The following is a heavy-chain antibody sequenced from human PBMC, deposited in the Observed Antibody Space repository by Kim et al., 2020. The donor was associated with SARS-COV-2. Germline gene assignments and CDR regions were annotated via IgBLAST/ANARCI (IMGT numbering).Heavy chain of an antibody. J-gene: IGHJ2*01. Sequence: GGSLRLSCAASGFTFTTYSIHWVRQSPGKGLEYVSAINNNGGNTYYANSVKGRFTISRDNYKNTVYLQMGSLRPEDMAVYYCARDIWAYDLWGRGTMVTVSS. CDR3: ARDIWAYDL. V-gene: IGHV3-64*01. D-gene: IGHD3-16*01. CDR2: INNNGGNT. CDR1: GFTFTTYS.